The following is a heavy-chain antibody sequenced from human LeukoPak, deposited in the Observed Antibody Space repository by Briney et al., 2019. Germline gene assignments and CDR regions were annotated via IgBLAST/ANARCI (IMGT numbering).Heavy chain of an antibody. V-gene: IGHV3-30*02. CDR1: GFTFRNYD. D-gene: IGHD2-2*01. J-gene: IGHJ3*02. CDR2: IRYDGKNE. CDR3: AKDFMHSSTWYDAFDM. Sequence: PGGSLRLSCTSSGFTFRNYDMHWARQAPGKGLECVALIRYDGKNEYYGDSVKGRFTVSRDNSKNTVYLQMNSLSAEDTAIYYCAKDFMHSSTWYDAFDMWGQGTMVTVSS.